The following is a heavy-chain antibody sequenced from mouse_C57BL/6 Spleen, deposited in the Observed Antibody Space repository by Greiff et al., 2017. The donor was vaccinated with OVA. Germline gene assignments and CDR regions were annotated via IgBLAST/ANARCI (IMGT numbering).Heavy chain of an antibody. CDR3: TRRGTPAWFAY. V-gene: IGHV1-15*01. CDR1: GYTFTDYE. J-gene: IGHJ3*01. CDR2: IDPETGGT. Sequence: QVQLKQSGAELVRPGASVTLSCKASGYTFTDYEMHWVKQTPVHGLEWIGAIDPETGGTAYNQKFKGKAILTADKSSSTAYMELRSLTSEDSAVYYCTRRGTPAWFAYWGQGTLVTVSA.